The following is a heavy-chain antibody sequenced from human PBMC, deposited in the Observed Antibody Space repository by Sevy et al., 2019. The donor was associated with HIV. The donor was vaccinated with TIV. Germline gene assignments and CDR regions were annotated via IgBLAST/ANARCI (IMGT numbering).Heavy chain of an antibody. Sequence: GESLKISCAAFGFTFGNYGMTWVRQAPGKGLEWVSSVSGSGGKRYNADSVKGRFTISRDNSKNTLYLQMNSLRAEDTAVYYCAGRGNYYGDAFDFWGQGTVVTVSS. CDR3: AGRGNYYGDAFDF. CDR1: GFTFGNYG. J-gene: IGHJ3*01. D-gene: IGHD3-10*01. CDR2: VSGSGGKR. V-gene: IGHV3-23*01.